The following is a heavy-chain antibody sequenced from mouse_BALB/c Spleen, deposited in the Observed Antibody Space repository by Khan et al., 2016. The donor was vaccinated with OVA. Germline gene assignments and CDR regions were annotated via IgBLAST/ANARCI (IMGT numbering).Heavy chain of an antibody. CDR1: AYTFLPNW. J-gene: IGHJ2*01. CDR2: FNLTSGYT. CDR3: TRDRIDY. V-gene: IGHV1-7*01. Sequence: QFNLQQSGPNLQNPGPSGKMSCKASAYTFLPNWLHGVKQRPEQVLDGIGSFNLTSGYTDYNDKFKDRATWSSDKSSSTAYMQLNSLTSEDSAVYYCTRDRIDYWGQGTTLTVSS.